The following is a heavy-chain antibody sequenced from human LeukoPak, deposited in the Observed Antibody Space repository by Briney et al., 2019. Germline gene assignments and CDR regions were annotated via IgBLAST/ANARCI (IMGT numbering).Heavy chain of an antibody. V-gene: IGHV4-61*02. CDR2: IYTSGST. Sequence: SHTLSLTCTVSGGSISSGSYYWSWIRQRAGKGLEWIGRIYTSGSTNYNPSLKSRVTISVDTSKNQFSLKLSSVTAADTAVYYCASERSSSWTEYFQHWGQGTLVTVSS. D-gene: IGHD6-13*01. CDR1: GGSISSGSYY. CDR3: ASERSSSWTEYFQH. J-gene: IGHJ1*01.